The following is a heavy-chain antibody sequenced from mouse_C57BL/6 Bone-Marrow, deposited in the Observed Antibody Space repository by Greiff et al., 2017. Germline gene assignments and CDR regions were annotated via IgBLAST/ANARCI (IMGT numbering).Heavy chain of an antibody. J-gene: IGHJ2*01. Sequence: QVQLQQSGAELVRPGASVTLSCKASGYTFTDYEMHWVKQTPVHGLEWIGAIDPETGGTAYNQKFKGKAILTADKSSSTAYMELRSLTSEDSAVYYCTREGEEQLGLRYFDYWGQGTTLTVSS. CDR2: IDPETGGT. CDR1: GYTFTDYE. CDR3: TREGEEQLGLRYFDY. D-gene: IGHD3-1*01. V-gene: IGHV1-15*01.